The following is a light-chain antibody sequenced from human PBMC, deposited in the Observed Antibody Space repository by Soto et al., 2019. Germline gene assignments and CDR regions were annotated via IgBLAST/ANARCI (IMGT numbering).Light chain of an antibody. CDR2: DNN. CDR3: GTWDSSLSAWAE. CDR1: SSNIGNNY. Sequence: QSVLTQPPSVSAAPGQKVTISCSGSSSNIGNNYVSWYQQLPGTAPTLLIYDNNKRPSGIPDRFSGSKSGTSATLGITGLQTGDEADYYCGTWDSSLSAWAEFGGGTKLTVL. V-gene: IGLV1-51*01. J-gene: IGLJ2*01.